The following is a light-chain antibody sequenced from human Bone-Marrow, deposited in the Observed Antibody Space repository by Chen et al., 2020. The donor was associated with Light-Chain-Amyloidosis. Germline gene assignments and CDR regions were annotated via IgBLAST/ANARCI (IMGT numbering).Light chain of an antibody. CDR1: SSAVGGDNH. J-gene: IGLJ1*01. Sequence: HSALTQPASVSVSPGQSIPISSSGTSSAVGGDNHVSWYQQHPDKAPKLMIYEVTNRPSWVPDRFSGSKSDNTASLTISGLQTEDEADYFCSSYTITNTLVFGSGTRVTVL. CDR3: SSYTITNTLV. V-gene: IGLV2-14*01. CDR2: EVT.